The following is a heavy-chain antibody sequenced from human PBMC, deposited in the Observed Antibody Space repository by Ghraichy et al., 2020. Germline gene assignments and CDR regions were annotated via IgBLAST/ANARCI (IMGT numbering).Heavy chain of an antibody. J-gene: IGHJ6*02. D-gene: IGHD2-2*02. CDR3: ARGGSDIEVVPAAIISIDV. CDR2: IGGSSTHI. Sequence: GESLNISCAVSGFTFSGYSMNWVRQAPGKGLEWVSSIGGSSTHIYYADSVKGRFIISRDNAKNSLYLQMDSLRAEDTAVYYCARGGSDIEVVPAAIISIDVWGQGTTVTVSS. V-gene: IGHV3-21*06. CDR1: GFTFSGYS.